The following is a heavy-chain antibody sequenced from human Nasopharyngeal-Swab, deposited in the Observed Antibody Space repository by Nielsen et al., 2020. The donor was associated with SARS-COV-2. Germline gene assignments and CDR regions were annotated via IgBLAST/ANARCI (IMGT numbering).Heavy chain of an antibody. CDR2: ISYDGSNK. V-gene: IGHV3-33*05. J-gene: IGHJ5*02. CDR3: ARAGYSSGWYVWFDP. Sequence: VRQAPGKGLEWVAVISYDGSNKYYADSVKGRFTISRDNSKNTLYLQMNSLRAEDTAVYYCARAGYSSGWYVWFDPWGQGTLVTVSS. D-gene: IGHD6-19*01.